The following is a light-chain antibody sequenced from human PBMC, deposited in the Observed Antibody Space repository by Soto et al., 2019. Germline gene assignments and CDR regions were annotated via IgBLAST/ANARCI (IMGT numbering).Light chain of an antibody. CDR1: QSVSSDY. Sequence: EIVLTQSPDTLSLSPGERATLSCRASQSVSSDYLVWYQQKPGQAPRLLIYGASRRATGIPDRFSGGGSGTDFSLTISRLEPEDFAVYNCQHYENTPPSVTFGPGTKVDIK. CDR3: QHYENTPPSVT. CDR2: GAS. J-gene: IGKJ3*01. V-gene: IGKV3-20*01.